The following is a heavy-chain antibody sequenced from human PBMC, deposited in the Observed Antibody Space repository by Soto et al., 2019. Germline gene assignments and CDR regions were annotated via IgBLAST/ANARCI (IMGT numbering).Heavy chain of an antibody. D-gene: IGHD3-10*01. V-gene: IGHV1-2*04. Sequence: ASVKVSCKASGYTFTGYYMHWVRQAPGQGLEWMGWINPNSGGTNYAQKFQGWVTMTRDTSISTAYMELSRLRSDDTAVYYCARFGEHYYGSGSYYNGGMDVWGQGTTVTVSS. CDR2: INPNSGGT. CDR1: GYTFTGYY. CDR3: ARFGEHYYGSGSYYNGGMDV. J-gene: IGHJ6*02.